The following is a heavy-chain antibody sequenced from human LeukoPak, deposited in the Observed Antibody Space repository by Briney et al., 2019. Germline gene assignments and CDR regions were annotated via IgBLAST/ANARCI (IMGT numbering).Heavy chain of an antibody. Sequence: GGSLRLSCAASGFTFSSYEMNSVRQAPGKGLEWVSYISSSGSTIYYADSVKGRFTISRDNAKTSLYLQMNSLRAEDTAVYYCARDLSGVTGYTYGRGIDNWGQGTLVTVSS. V-gene: IGHV3-48*03. CDR1: GFTFSSYE. CDR2: ISSSGSTI. D-gene: IGHD5-18*01. CDR3: ARDLSGVTGYTYGRGIDN. J-gene: IGHJ4*02.